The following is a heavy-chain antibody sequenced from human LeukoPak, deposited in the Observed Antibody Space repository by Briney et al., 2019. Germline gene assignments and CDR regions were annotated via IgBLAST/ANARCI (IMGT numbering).Heavy chain of an antibody. V-gene: IGHV4-4*08. J-gene: IGHJ5*02. CDR2: IYTSGST. D-gene: IGHD3-10*01. CDR1: GVSISGNY. Sequence: SETLSLTCTVSGVSISGNYWSWIRQPPGKGLEWIGRIYTSGSTDYNPSLKSRVTISVDTSKNQFSLKLRSVTAADTAVYYCAREVLGMVRGVIPKEAWGWFDPWGQGTLVTVSS. CDR3: AREVLGMVRGVIPKEAWGWFDP.